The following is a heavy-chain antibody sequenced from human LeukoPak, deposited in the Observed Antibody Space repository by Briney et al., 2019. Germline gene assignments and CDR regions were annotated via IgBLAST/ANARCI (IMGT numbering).Heavy chain of an antibody. V-gene: IGHV3-23*01. D-gene: IGHD3-3*01. CDR2: ISGSGGST. CDR3: AKEAGYDFWSGYSTCLDY. J-gene: IGHJ4*02. Sequence: GGSLRLSCAASGFTFSSYAMSWVRQAPGKGLEWVSSISGSGGSTYYADSVKGRFTISRDNSKNTLYLQMNSLRAEDTAVYYCAKEAGYDFWSGYSTCLDYWGQGTLVTVSS. CDR1: GFTFSSYA.